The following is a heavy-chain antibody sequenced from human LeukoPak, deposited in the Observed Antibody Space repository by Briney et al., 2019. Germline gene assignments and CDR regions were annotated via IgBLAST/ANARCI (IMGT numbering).Heavy chain of an antibody. V-gene: IGHV5-51*01. J-gene: IGHJ3*02. D-gene: IGHD3-3*01. Sequence: GAPLKISCKASGSSFTSYWIGWVRPMPGKGLEWMGIIYPGDSDTRYSPSFQGQVTISADKSISTAYLQWSSLKASDTAMYYCARRPSYDFWSGYYGVDGLDIWGQGTMVTVSS. CDR1: GSSFTSYW. CDR2: IYPGDSDT. CDR3: ARRPSYDFWSGYYGVDGLDI.